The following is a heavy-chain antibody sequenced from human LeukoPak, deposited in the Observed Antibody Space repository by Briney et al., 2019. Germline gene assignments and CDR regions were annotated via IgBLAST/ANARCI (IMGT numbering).Heavy chain of an antibody. CDR3: ARQGGDCNSISCYYY. CDR2: MFYSGST. CDR1: GGSISNYY. J-gene: IGHJ4*02. V-gene: IGHV4-59*05. Sequence: PSETLSLTCSVSGGSISNYYWSWIRQPPGKGLEWIGSMFYSGSTFYNPSLKSRVTISVDTSKNQFSLKLTSVTAADTALYYCARQGGDCNSISCYYYWGQGALVTVSS. D-gene: IGHD2-2*01.